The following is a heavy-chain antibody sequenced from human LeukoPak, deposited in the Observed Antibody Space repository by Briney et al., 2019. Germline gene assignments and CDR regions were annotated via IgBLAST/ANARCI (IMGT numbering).Heavy chain of an antibody. J-gene: IGHJ4*02. D-gene: IGHD3-9*01. Sequence: SETLSLTCAVYGGSFSGYYWSWIRQPPGKGLEWIGEINHSGSTNYNPSLKSRVTISVDTSKSQFSLKLSSVTAADTAVYYCARVHPKYYDILTGYHTTEGTTGHFDYWGQGTLVTVSS. CDR2: INHSGST. V-gene: IGHV4-34*01. CDR3: ARVHPKYYDILTGYHTTEGTTGHFDY. CDR1: GGSFSGYY.